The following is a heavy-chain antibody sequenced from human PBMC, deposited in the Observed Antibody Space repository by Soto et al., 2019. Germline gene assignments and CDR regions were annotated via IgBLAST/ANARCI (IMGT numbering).Heavy chain of an antibody. V-gene: IGHV3-23*01. CDR1: GFTFSSYA. CDR2: ISGSGGST. CDR3: AKGLYCSSTSCPGGDDAFDI. D-gene: IGHD2-2*01. Sequence: GGSLRLSCAASGFTFSSYAMSWVRQAPGKGLEWVSAISGSGGSTYYADSVKGRFTISRDNSKNKLYLQMNSLRAEDTAVYYCAKGLYCSSTSCPGGDDAFDIWGQGTMVTVSS. J-gene: IGHJ3*02.